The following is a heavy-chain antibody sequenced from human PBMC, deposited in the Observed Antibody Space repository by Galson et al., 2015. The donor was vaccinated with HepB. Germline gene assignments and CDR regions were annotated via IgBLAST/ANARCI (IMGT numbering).Heavy chain of an antibody. CDR3: AKTLRNCSSSSCYTLDAFDT. Sequence: SLRLSCAASGFTFRSHAMSWVRQAPGKGLEWLSAISGSGGSVYYADSVKGRFTISRDNFKNILYLHMNSLRAEDTALYYCAKTLRNCSSSSCYTLDAFDTWGQGTMVTVSS. V-gene: IGHV3-23*01. D-gene: IGHD2-2*02. CDR2: ISGSGGSV. J-gene: IGHJ3*02. CDR1: GFTFRSHA.